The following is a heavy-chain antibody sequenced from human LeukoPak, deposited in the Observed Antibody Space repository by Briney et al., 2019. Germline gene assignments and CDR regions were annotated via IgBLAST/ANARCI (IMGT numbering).Heavy chain of an antibody. Sequence: PGGSLRLSCAASGFTFSNAWMSWVRQAPGKGLEWVGRIKSKTDGGTTDYAAPVKGRFTISRDDSKNTLYLQMNSLKTEDTAVYYCTTDLSVYCSGGSCYCVWGQGTLVTVSS. J-gene: IGHJ4*02. CDR3: TTDLSVYCSGGSCYCV. D-gene: IGHD2-15*01. CDR1: GFTFSNAW. V-gene: IGHV3-15*01. CDR2: IKSKTDGGTT.